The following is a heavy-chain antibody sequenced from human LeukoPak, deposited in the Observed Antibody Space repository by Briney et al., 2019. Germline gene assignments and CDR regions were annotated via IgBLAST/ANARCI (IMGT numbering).Heavy chain of an antibody. CDR1: GYSFTSYW. D-gene: IGHD2-2*01. V-gene: IGHV5-51*01. Sequence: GESLKISCKGSGYSFTSYWIGWERQMPGKGLEWMGIIYPGDSDTRYSPSFQGQVTISADKSTSTAYLQWSSLKASDTAMYYCARRLRYCSSTSCYSYYFDYWGQGTLVTVSS. CDR2: IYPGDSDT. J-gene: IGHJ4*02. CDR3: ARRLRYCSSTSCYSYYFDY.